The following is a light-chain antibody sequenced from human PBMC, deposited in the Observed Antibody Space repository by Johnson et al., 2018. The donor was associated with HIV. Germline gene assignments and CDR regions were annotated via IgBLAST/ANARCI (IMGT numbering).Light chain of an antibody. CDR3: GTWDSSLSGV. Sequence: QSVLTQPPSVSAAPGQKVTISCSGSSSNIGNNYVSWYQQLPGTAPKLLIYENDKRPSVIPDRFSGSKSGTSATLGITGLQTGDEADYYCGTWDSSLSGVFGTGTNVTVL. V-gene: IGLV1-51*02. CDR1: SSNIGNNY. CDR2: END. J-gene: IGLJ1*01.